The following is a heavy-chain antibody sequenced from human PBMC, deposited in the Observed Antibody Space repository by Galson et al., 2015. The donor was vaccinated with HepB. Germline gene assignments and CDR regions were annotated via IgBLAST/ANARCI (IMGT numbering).Heavy chain of an antibody. V-gene: IGHV6-1*01. CDR1: GDSVSSDNAA. D-gene: IGHD2-15*01. J-gene: IGHJ4*02. CDR3: ARTYCGGASCYSALFDY. CDR2: TYYRSKWYN. Sequence: ISGDSVSSDNAAWNWIRQSPSRGLEWLGRTYYRSKWYNDYAVSVKSRVTINPDTSKNQFSLHLNSVTPEDTAVYYCARTYCGGASCYSALFDYWDQGTLVTVSS.